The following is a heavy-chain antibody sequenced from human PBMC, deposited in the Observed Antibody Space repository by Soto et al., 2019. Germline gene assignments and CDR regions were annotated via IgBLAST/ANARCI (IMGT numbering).Heavy chain of an antibody. CDR3: ARQLERGDLPEGFDY. V-gene: IGHV4-4*02. CDR1: GDSISSSHW. Sequence: QVQLQESGPGLVKPSGTLSLTCAVSGDSISSSHWWSWVRQSPGKGLEWIGEIFHSGTTNYNPSLKSRVTISVDKSKNQISLKLNSVTAADTAVYYCARQLERGDLPEGFDYXGXG. CDR2: IFHSGTT. J-gene: IGHJ4*01. D-gene: IGHD1-1*01.